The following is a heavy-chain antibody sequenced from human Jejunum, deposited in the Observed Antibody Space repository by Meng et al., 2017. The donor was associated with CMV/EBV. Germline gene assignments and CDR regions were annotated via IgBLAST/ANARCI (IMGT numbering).Heavy chain of an antibody. CDR3: ARDPVLNGLDV. J-gene: IGHJ6*02. Sequence: AASGFPFSSYSMNWVRQAAGKGLEWVGYITSRSSTIYYADSVKGRFTISRDNAKNSLYLQINSLRAEDTAVYYCARDPVLNGLDVWGQGATVTVSS. CDR1: GFPFSSYS. V-gene: IGHV3-48*04. CDR2: ITSRSSTI.